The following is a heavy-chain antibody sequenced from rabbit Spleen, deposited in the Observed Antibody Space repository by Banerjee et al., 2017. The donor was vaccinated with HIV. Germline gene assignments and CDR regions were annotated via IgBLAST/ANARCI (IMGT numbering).Heavy chain of an antibody. CDR3: ARDLAGVIGWNFNL. D-gene: IGHD4-1*01. Sequence: QEQLTETGGGLVQPGGSLTLSCKASGIDFTKYYISWVRQAPGKGLEWIGIIYAAKGSTDYASWVNGRFTISRSTSLATVTLRMTSLTATDTATYFCARDLAGVIGWNFNLWGPGTLVPVS. CDR1: GIDFTKYY. V-gene: IGHV1S47*01. CDR2: IYAAKGST. J-gene: IGHJ4*01.